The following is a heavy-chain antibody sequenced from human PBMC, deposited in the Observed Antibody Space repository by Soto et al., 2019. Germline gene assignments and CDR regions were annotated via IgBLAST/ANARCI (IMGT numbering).Heavy chain of an antibody. CDR3: ARGVGGSGSYSPFDI. D-gene: IGHD3-10*01. CDR1: GGSFSGYY. V-gene: IGHV4-34*01. Sequence: QVQLQQWGAGLLKPSETLSPTCAVYGGSFSGYYWSWIRQPPGKGLEWIGEINHSGSTNYNPSLKSRVTISVDTSKNQFSLKLSSVTAADTAVYYCARGVGGSGSYSPFDIWGQGTMVTVSS. J-gene: IGHJ3*02. CDR2: INHSGST.